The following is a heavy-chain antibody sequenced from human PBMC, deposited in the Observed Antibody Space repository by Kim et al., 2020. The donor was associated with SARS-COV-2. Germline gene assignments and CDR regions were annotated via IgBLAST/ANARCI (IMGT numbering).Heavy chain of an antibody. J-gene: IGHJ4*02. Sequence: ANYAQKFQGRVTITADESTSTAYMELSSLRSEDTAVYYCARAGSNYYFDYWGQGTLVTVSS. CDR2: A. V-gene: IGHV1-69*01. CDR3: ARAGSNYYFDY. D-gene: IGHD1-1*01.